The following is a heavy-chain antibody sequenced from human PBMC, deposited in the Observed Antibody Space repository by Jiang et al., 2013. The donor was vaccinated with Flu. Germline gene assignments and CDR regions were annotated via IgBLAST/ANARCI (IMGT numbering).Heavy chain of an antibody. CDR2: IYYSGST. CDR1: GGSISSYY. D-gene: IGHD5-18*01. V-gene: IGHV4-59*08. Sequence: GSGLVKPSETLSLTCTVSGGSISSYYWSWIRQPPGKGLEWIGYIYYSGSTNYNPSLKSRVTISVDTSKNQFSLKLSSVTAADTAVYYCARRSGYSYAYGADGYYFDYWGQGTLVTVSS. J-gene: IGHJ4*02. CDR3: ARRSGYSYAYGADGYYFDY.